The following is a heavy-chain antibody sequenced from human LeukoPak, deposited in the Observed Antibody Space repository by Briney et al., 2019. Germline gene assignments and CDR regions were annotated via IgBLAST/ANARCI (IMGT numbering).Heavy chain of an antibody. V-gene: IGHV3-48*04. CDR1: GFTFSNYN. CDR3: ARDTDYYGSGSYSHRKNYYYYMDV. D-gene: IGHD3-10*01. Sequence: GGSLRLSCAASGFTFSNYNMNWVRQAPGKGLEWVAYITLSRTTIYYADSVKGRFTISRDNAKNSLYLQMSSLRAEDTAVYYCARDTDYYGSGSYSHRKNYYYYMDVWGKGTTVTISS. J-gene: IGHJ6*03. CDR2: ITLSRTTI.